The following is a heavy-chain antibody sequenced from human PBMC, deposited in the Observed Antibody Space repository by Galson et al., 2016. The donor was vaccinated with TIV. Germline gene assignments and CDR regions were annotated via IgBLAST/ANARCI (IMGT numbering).Heavy chain of an antibody. D-gene: IGHD4-17*01. CDR2: IYYSGST. CDR1: GASVSSDPYY. CDR3: ARERAIYGDYFYYYYMDV. Sequence: SETLSLTCTVSGASVSSDPYYWSWIRQAPGKGLEWIGYIYYSGSTHYNPSLKSRVSTSIDTSKNMFSLKLSSVTAADTAVYFCARERAIYGDYFYYYYMDVWGKGTTVTVSS. V-gene: IGHV4-61*01. J-gene: IGHJ6*03.